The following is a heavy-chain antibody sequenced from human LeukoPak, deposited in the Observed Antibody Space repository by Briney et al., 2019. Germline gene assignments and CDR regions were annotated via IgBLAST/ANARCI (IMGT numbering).Heavy chain of an antibody. D-gene: IGHD3-10*01. CDR1: GFDLSYNY. V-gene: IGHV3-53*01. CDR3: ARVWFGYFFQ. CDR2: IHTGGTT. J-gene: IGHJ4*02. Sequence: PGGSLRLFCVTSGFDLSYNYVGWVRQAPGKGLEWVSVIHTGGTTHYTDSVKGRFTISKDNSNNTVYLQMNSVRVEDTAVYYCARVWFGYFFQWGQGALVTVSS.